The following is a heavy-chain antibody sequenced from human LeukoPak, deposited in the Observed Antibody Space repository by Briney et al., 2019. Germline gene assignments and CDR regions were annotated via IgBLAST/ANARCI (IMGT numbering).Heavy chain of an antibody. V-gene: IGHV4-4*02. Sequence: SETLSLTCAVSGDSISSNYCWRWVRQFPGKGLEWIGEVYRRGSTSYNPSLKSRVVISIDKSKNQYSLNLNSVTAADTAMYYCGRHAFGDSSAAFDIWGQGTMVIVSS. CDR1: GDSISSNYC. D-gene: IGHD2-21*02. CDR2: VYRRGST. J-gene: IGHJ3*02. CDR3: GRHAFGDSSAAFDI.